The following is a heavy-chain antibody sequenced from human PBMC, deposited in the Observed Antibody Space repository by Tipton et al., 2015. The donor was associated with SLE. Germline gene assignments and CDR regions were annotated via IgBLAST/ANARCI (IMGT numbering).Heavy chain of an antibody. J-gene: IGHJ6*03. CDR3: ARERALLVVPAAPTDIDV. V-gene: IGHV4-61*02. CDR1: GGSISSGSYY. Sequence: TLSLTCTVSGGSISSGSYYWSWIRQPAGKGLEWIGRIYTSGSTNYNPSLKSRVTISVDTSKNQFSLKLSSVTAADTAVYYCARERALLVVPAAPTDIDVWGKGTTVTVSS. D-gene: IGHD2-2*01. CDR2: IYTSGST.